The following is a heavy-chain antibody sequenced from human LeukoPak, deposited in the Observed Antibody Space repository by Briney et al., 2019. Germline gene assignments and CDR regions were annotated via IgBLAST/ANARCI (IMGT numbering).Heavy chain of an antibody. CDR3: ARAAPHRQVWFDP. Sequence: SETLSLTCTVSGGSISSYYWSWIRQPPGKGLEWIGYIYYSGSTNYNPSLKSRVTISVDTSKNQFSLKLSSVTAADTAVYYCARAAPHRQVWFDPWGQGTLVTVSP. CDR2: IYYSGST. CDR1: GGSISSYY. J-gene: IGHJ5*02. V-gene: IGHV4-59*01.